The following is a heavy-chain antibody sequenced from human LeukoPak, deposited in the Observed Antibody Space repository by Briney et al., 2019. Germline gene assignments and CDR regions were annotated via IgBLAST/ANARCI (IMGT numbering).Heavy chain of an antibody. V-gene: IGHV1-2*02. CDR1: GYTFTGYF. D-gene: IGHD6-25*01. J-gene: IGHJ4*02. CDR2: IDAKSGGT. Sequence: ASVKVSCKASGYTFTGYFMHWVRQAPGQGLEWMGWIDAKSGGTKYAQRFQGRVTMTRDTSINTGYMELSSLTSDDTAVYYCARWRGYSSGWSGPFDDWGQGTLVTVS. CDR3: ARWRGYSSGWSGPFDD.